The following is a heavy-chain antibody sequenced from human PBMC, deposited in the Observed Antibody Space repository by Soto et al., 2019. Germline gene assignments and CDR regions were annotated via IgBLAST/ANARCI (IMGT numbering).Heavy chain of an antibody. Sequence: SETLSLTCTVSGGSVSSTSFYWGWIRQPPGKGLEWIGSIYYSGSTYYNPSLKSRITMSVDTPKNQFSLKLSSVTAADTAFYYCARHRIVAVYSWFDPWGQGTLVTVSS. CDR2: IYYSGST. D-gene: IGHD1-26*01. J-gene: IGHJ5*02. V-gene: IGHV4-39*01. CDR1: GGSVSSTSFY. CDR3: ARHRIVAVYSWFDP.